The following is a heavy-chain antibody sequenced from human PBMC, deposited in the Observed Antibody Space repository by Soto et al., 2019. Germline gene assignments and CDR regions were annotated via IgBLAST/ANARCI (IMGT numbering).Heavy chain of an antibody. Sequence: QITLKESGPTLVKPTQTLTLTCTISGLSLNTGGVGVGWIRQPPGKALEWLALIYWDDDKRYSPSLKSRLTITKDTSKNQVVLTMTNMDPLDTATYYCAYSRCGGDCLQSYSSHYYYGLDVWGQGTTVTVSS. J-gene: IGHJ6*02. V-gene: IGHV2-5*02. CDR2: IYWDDDK. D-gene: IGHD2-21*02. CDR1: GLSLNTGGVG. CDR3: AYSRCGGDCLQSYSSHYYYGLDV.